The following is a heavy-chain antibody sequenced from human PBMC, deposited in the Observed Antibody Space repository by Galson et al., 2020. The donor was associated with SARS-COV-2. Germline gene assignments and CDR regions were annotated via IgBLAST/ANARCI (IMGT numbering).Heavy chain of an antibody. CDR1: GFTFGDYA. V-gene: IGHV3-49*03. Sequence: GGSLRLSCTASGFTFGDYAMSWFRQAPGKGLEWVGFIRSKAYGGTTEYAASVKGRFTISRDDSKSIAYLQMNSLKTEDTAVYYCTRAGIQLWLLDWFDPCGQGTLVTVSS. CDR2: IRSKAYGGTT. D-gene: IGHD5-18*01. J-gene: IGHJ5*02. CDR3: TRAGIQLWLLDWFDP.